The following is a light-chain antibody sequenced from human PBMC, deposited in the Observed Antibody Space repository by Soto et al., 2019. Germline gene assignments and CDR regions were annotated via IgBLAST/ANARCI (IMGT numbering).Light chain of an antibody. Sequence: QSVLTQPASVSGSPGQSITISCTGTSSDVGSHNLVSWYQQHPGKAPKLMIYEGNKRPSGVSDRFFGSKSGITASLTISGLQAEDEDDYYRCSFAGSSTWVFGGGTKLTVL. CDR3: CSFAGSSTWV. V-gene: IGLV2-23*01. CDR1: SSDVGSHNL. CDR2: EGN. J-gene: IGLJ3*02.